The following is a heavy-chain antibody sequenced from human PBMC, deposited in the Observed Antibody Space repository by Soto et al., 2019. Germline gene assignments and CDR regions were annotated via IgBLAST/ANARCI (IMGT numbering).Heavy chain of an antibody. CDR1: GFTFDYA. J-gene: IGHJ3*02. V-gene: IGHV3-9*01. CDR3: AKDRWNDAWNAFDI. Sequence: EVLLVESGGGLVQPGRSLRLSCAASGFTFDYAMHWVRQAPGKGLEWVSGISWNSGSIGYADSVKGRFTISRDNAKNSLYLQMNSLRTEDTALYYCAKDRWNDAWNAFDIWGQGTMVTVSS. D-gene: IGHD1-1*01. CDR2: ISWNSGSI.